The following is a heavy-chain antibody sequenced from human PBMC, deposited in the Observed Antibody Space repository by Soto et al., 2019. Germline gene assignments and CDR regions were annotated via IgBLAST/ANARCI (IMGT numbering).Heavy chain of an antibody. V-gene: IGHV1-18*04. CDR1: GYTFTSYG. Sequence: QVQLVQSGAEVKKPGASVKVSCKASGYTFTSYGISWVRQAPGQGLEWMGWISAYNGNTNYAQKLQGRVTMTTDTSTSTDYMELRSLRSDDTAVYYCASQDVGLYYYYGMDVWGQGTTVTVSS. D-gene: IGHD3-16*01. J-gene: IGHJ6*02. CDR2: ISAYNGNT. CDR3: ASQDVGLYYYYGMDV.